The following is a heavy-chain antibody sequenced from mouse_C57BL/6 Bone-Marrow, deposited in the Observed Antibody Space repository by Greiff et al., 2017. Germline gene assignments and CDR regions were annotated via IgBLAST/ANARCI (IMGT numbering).Heavy chain of an antibody. CDR3: ARRGRLAWFAY. V-gene: IGHV1-85*01. CDR1: GYTFTSYD. J-gene: IGHJ3*01. Sequence: QVQLKQSGPELVKPGASVKLSCKASGYTFTSYDINWVKQRPGQGLEWIGWIYPRDGSTKYNEKFKGKATLTVDTSSSTAYMELHSLTSEDSAVYFCARRGRLAWFAYWGQGTLVTVSA. CDR2: IYPRDGST. D-gene: IGHD2-4*01.